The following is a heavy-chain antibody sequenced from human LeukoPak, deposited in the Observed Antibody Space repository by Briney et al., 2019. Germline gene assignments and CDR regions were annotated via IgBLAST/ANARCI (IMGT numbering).Heavy chain of an antibody. CDR2: IYSGGST. CDR3: ARDRSGWYFSLDY. V-gene: IGHV3-66*01. CDR1: GGSFSGYY. J-gene: IGHJ4*02. Sequence: ETLSLTCAVYGGSFSGYYWSWIRQPPGKGLEWVSVIYSGGSTYYADSVKGRFTISRDNSKNTLYLQMNSLRAEDTAVYYCARDRSGWYFSLDYWGQGTLVTVSS. D-gene: IGHD6-19*01.